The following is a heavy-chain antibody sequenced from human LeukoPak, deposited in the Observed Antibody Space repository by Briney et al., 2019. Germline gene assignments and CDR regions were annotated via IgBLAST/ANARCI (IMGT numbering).Heavy chain of an antibody. CDR2: INHSGST. CDR3: ARGQTYYDFWDLIKYYMDV. CDR1: GGSFSGYY. D-gene: IGHD3-3*01. Sequence: PSETLSLTCAVYGGSFSGYYWSWIRQPPGKGLEWIGEINHSGSTNYNPSLKSRVTISVDTSKNQFSLKLSSVTAADTAVYYCARGQTYYDFWDLIKYYMDVWGKGTTVTVSS. V-gene: IGHV4-34*01. J-gene: IGHJ6*03.